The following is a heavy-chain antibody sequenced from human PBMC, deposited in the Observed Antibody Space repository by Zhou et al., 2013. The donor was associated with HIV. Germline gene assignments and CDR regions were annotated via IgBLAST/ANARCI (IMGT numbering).Heavy chain of an antibody. J-gene: IGHJ6*02. CDR1: GYTFTGYY. CDR2: ISAYNGDT. Sequence: QVHLGQSGPEVRKPGASVKVSCKASGYTFTGYYMHWVRQAPGQGLEWMGWISAYNGDTKYAQKVQGRVTMTTDTSTSTAYMELSSLRSEDTAVYYCARGRQAAAGYYYYYGMDVWGQGTTVTVSS. D-gene: IGHD6-13*01. CDR3: ARGRQAAAGYYYYYGMDV. V-gene: IGHV1-18*04.